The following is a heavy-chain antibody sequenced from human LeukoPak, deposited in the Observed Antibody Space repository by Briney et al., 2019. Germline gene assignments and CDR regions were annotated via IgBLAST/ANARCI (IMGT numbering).Heavy chain of an antibody. CDR3: VSGSLQSGYNFDY. J-gene: IGHJ4*02. CDR2: IKYDGSAT. CDR1: GFTFSNYW. Sequence: GGPLRLSCAASGFTFSNYWMHWIRQVPGKGLVWVSHIKYDGSATNYADSVKGRFTISRDNAKNTLYLQMNSLRAEDTAVYYCVSGSLQSGYNFDYWGQGALVTVSS. V-gene: IGHV3-74*01. D-gene: IGHD3-3*01.